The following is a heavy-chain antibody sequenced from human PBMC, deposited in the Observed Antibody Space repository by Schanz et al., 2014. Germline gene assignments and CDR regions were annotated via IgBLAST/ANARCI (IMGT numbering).Heavy chain of an antibody. CDR1: GGSFSGYY. D-gene: IGHD3-22*01. CDR2: ISHSGDT. J-gene: IGHJ3*02. CDR3: ARGTRERLLLRSWQFAFDI. V-gene: IGHV4-34*01. Sequence: QVQLRQWGAGLLRPSETLSLTCAVSGGSFSGYYWTWIRQPPGKRLEWIGEISHSGDTNFNPSLKTRVTISVDTSKSQFSLRMNSLTAADTAVYYCARGTRERLLLRSWQFAFDIWGQGTMVTVSS.